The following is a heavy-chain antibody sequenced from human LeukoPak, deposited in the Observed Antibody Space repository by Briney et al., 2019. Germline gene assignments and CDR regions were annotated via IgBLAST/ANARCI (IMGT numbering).Heavy chain of an antibody. J-gene: IGHJ2*01. Sequence: AGGSLRLSCAASGFTFSLYGMNWARQAPGKGREWLSYISSSSSSSSSTIYYADSVKGRFTISRDNAKNSLYLQMNSLRAEDTAVYYCVRDGYCSGGSCLPYWYFDLWGRGALVTVSS. CDR1: GFTFSLYG. D-gene: IGHD2-15*01. V-gene: IGHV3-48*01. CDR2: ISSSSSSSSSTI. CDR3: VRDGYCSGGSCLPYWYFDL.